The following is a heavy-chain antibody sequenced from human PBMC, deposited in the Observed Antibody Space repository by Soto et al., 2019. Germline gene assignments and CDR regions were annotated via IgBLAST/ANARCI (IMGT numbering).Heavy chain of an antibody. CDR3: ARKDNSSLVY. CDR2: IYYSGST. Sequence: SETLSLTCTVSGGSISSGGYYWSWIRQHPGKGLEWIGYIYYSGSTYYNPSLKSRVTISVDTSKNQFSLKLSSVTAADTAVYYCARKDNSSLVYWGQGSLVTVSS. V-gene: IGHV4-31*03. CDR1: GGSISSGGYY. J-gene: IGHJ4*02. D-gene: IGHD3-22*01.